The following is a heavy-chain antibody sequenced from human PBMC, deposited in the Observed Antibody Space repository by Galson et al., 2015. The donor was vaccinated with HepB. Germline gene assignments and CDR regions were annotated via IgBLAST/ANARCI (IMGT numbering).Heavy chain of an antibody. CDR3: VGRQNWFDP. CDR2: IIDGDDSA. CDR1: GFSFSNYA. J-gene: IGHJ5*02. Sequence: SLRLSCAVSGFSFSNYAISWVRQAPGKGLEWVSSIIDGDDSANYADSVKGRFTISRDNSKNTVFLELNSLRAEDTALYYCVGRQNWFDPWGQGTLVTVSS. V-gene: IGHV3-23*01.